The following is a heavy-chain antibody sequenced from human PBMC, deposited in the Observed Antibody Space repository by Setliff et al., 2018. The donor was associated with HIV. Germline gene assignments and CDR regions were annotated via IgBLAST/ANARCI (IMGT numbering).Heavy chain of an antibody. CDR1: GFTLSDSW. CDR3: TRRHYSTVG. CDR2: IKPDGRDQ. D-gene: IGHD2-21*01. V-gene: IGHV3-7*01. Sequence: PGGSLRLSCVASGFTLSDSWMNWVRQAPGKGLEWVANIKPDGRDQYYVDSVKGRFTIFRDNTKDSLFLQMTSLGAEDTAVYYCTRRHYSTVGWGQGTLVTVSS. J-gene: IGHJ4*02.